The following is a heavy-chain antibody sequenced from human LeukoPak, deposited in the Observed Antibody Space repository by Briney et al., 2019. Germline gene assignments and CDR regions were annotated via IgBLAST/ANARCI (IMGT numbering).Heavy chain of an antibody. CDR2: MNPNSGNT. Sequence: ASVKVSCKASGYTFTSYDINWVRQATGQGLERMGWMNPNSGNTGYAQKFQGRVTMTRNTSISTAYMELSSLRSEDTAVYYCARDGYKTTNRAFDYWGQGTLVTVSS. D-gene: IGHD5-24*01. CDR3: ARDGYKTTNRAFDY. CDR1: GYTFTSYD. J-gene: IGHJ4*02. V-gene: IGHV1-8*01.